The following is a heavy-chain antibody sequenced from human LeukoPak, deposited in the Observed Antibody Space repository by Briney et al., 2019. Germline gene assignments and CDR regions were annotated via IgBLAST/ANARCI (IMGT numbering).Heavy chain of an antibody. CDR3: ARRRVGTHFDY. CDR1: GYTFTSYD. J-gene: IGHJ4*02. Sequence: KVSCKASGYTFTSYDINWVRQATGQGPEWMGWMNPNSANADYAQKFQGRVTITRNTSISTAYMELSSLRFEDTAVYYCARRRVGTHFDYWGQGTLVTVSS. V-gene: IGHV1-8*03. CDR2: MNPNSANA. D-gene: IGHD1-14*01.